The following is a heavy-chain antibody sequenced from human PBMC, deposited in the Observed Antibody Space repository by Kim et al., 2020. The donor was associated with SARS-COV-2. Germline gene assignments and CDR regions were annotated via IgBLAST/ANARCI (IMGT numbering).Heavy chain of an antibody. Sequence: SETLSLTCTVSGGSISSYYWSWIRQPPGKGLEWIGYIYYSGSTNYNPSLKSRVTISVDTSKNQFSLKLSSVTAADTAVYYCAREPGGGSYGMDVWGQGTTVTVSS. CDR3: AREPGGGSYGMDV. CDR1: GGSISSYY. V-gene: IGHV4-59*13. J-gene: IGHJ6*02. D-gene: IGHD2-15*01. CDR2: IYYSGST.